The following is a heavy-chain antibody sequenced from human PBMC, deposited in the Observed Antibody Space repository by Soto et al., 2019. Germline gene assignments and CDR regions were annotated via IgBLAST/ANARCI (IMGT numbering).Heavy chain of an antibody. V-gene: IGHV3-30*18. CDR2: ISYDGSNK. CDR3: AKDQAMVRGVDY. Sequence: QVQLVESGGGVVQPGRSLRLSCAASEFTFSTYGMHWVRQAPGKGLEWVAVISYDGSNKFYGDSVKGRFTIPRDNPKNTLYLQMNSLRAEDTAVYYCAKDQAMVRGVDYWGQGTLVTVSS. J-gene: IGHJ4*02. CDR1: EFTFSTYG. D-gene: IGHD3-10*01.